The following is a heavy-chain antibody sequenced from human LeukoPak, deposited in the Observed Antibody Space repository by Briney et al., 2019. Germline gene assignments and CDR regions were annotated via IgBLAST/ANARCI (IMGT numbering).Heavy chain of an antibody. D-gene: IGHD3-22*01. CDR2: IYYSGST. CDR1: GGSISSHY. J-gene: IGHJ4*02. V-gene: IGHV4-59*11. CDR3: ARASYDSSGYYYLTFDY. Sequence: SETLSLTCTVSGGSISSHYWSWIRQPPGKGLEWIGYIYYSGSTNYNPSLKSRVTISVDTSKNQFSLKLSSVTAADTAVYYCARASYDSSGYYYLTFDYWAREPWSPSPQ.